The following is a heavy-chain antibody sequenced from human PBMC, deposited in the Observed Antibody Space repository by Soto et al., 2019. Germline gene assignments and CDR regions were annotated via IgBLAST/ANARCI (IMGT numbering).Heavy chain of an antibody. CDR2: ISWNSDSI. Sequence: EAQLVESGGGFVQPGRSLRLSCAGSGFIFDDFAIHWVRQAPGKGLEWVSGISWNSDSIGYADSVKGRFTISRYNAKNSLYLQMNSLRVEDTALYYCTKVGGLYDFWSGPLHFDLWGQGTLVTVSS. CDR1: GFIFDDFA. J-gene: IGHJ4*02. V-gene: IGHV3-9*01. CDR3: TKVGGLYDFWSGPLHFDL. D-gene: IGHD3-3*01.